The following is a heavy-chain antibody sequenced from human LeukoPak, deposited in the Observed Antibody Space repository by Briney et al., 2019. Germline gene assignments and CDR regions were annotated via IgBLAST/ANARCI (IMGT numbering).Heavy chain of an antibody. V-gene: IGHV3-23*01. CDR2: PSVSVGTT. CDR3: VIEPREYGSISACPNWFEC. J-gene: IGHJ5*01. CDR1: VFTFNKYT. D-gene: IGHD2-2*01. Sequence: GGSLRLSCAPSVFTFNKYTTSWVRQALRGGVERVSAPSVSVGTTYYTDSVKGRFTTSRDTSANTLYMHLKTLRDDDTAVYYGVIEPREYGSISACPNWFECWGQGSLGTVSS.